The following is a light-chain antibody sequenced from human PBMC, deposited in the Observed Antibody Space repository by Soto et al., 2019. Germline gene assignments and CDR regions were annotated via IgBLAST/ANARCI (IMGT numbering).Light chain of an antibody. CDR3: QQYNTFWT. CDR1: QSLVHSDGNTY. CDR2: EAS. J-gene: IGKJ1*01. V-gene: IGKV2-24*01. Sequence: EIVMTQTPLSSPVTLGQPASIPCRSSQSLVHSDGNTYLSWLHLGPGQPPRLLIYEASSLESGVPSRFSSSGSGTEFTLTISSLQPDDFATYYCQQYNTFWTFGQGTKVDIK.